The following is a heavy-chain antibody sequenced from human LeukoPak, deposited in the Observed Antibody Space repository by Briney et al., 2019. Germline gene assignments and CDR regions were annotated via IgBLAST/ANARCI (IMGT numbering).Heavy chain of an antibody. Sequence: GGSLRLSCAASGFXFSSYGIHWVRQAPAKGLEWLGVVSSDGNNKYYPDSVKGRFTISRDNSKNTLYLQVISLRAEDTAVYYCARGPSIAARYDAFDIWGQGTMVTVSS. V-gene: IGHV3-30*03. D-gene: IGHD6-6*01. CDR3: ARGPSIAARYDAFDI. CDR1: GFXFSSYG. J-gene: IGHJ3*02. CDR2: VSSDGNNK.